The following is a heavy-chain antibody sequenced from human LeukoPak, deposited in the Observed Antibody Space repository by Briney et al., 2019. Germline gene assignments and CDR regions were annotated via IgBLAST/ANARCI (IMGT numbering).Heavy chain of an antibody. J-gene: IGHJ4*02. CDR1: GFTFSSYA. CDR3: ARNLPAADY. V-gene: IGHV3-48*04. Sequence: GGSLRLSCAASGFTFSSYAMHWVRQAPGKGLEWVSYISSSSSVIYYADSVKGRFTISRDNAKNSLYLQMNSLRAEDTAVYYCARNLPAADYWGQGILVTVSS. D-gene: IGHD2-2*01. CDR2: ISSSSSVI.